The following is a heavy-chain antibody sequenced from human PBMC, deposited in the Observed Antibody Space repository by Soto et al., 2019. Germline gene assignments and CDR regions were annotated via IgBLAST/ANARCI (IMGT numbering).Heavy chain of an antibody. V-gene: IGHV4-31*03. CDR2: IYYSGST. CDR3: ARRPQQLYYYGMDV. CDR1: GGSISSGGYY. Sequence: LSLTCTVSGGSISSGGYYWSWIRQHPGKGLEWIGYIYYSGSTYYNPSLKSRVTISVDTSKNQFSLKLSSVTAADTAVYYCARRPQQLYYYGMDVWGQGTTVTVSS. J-gene: IGHJ6*02. D-gene: IGHD6-13*01.